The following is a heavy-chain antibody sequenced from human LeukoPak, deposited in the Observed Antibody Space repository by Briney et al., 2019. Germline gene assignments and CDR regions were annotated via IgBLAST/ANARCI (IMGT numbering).Heavy chain of an antibody. V-gene: IGHV3-33*08. CDR1: GFTFSSYG. CDR2: IWYDGSNK. D-gene: IGHD6-19*01. Sequence: PGGSLRLSCAASGFTFSSYGMHWVRQAPGKGLEWVAVIWYDGSNKYYADSVKGRFTISRDNSKNTLYLQMNSLRAEDTAVYYCARMGYSSGWYYFDYWGQGTLVTVSS. J-gene: IGHJ4*02. CDR3: ARMGYSSGWYYFDY.